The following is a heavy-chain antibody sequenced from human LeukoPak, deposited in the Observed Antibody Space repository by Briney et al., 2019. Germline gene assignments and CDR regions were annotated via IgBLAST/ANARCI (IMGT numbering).Heavy chain of an antibody. V-gene: IGHV4-38-2*02. CDR1: GYSISSGYY. D-gene: IGHD4-17*01. J-gene: IGHJ5*02. Sequence: PSETLSLTCTVSGYSISSGYYWGWIRQPPGKGLEWIGSIYHSGSTYYNPSLKSRVTISVDTSKNQFSLKLSSVTAADTAVYYCARDRGGYYGDYVLALNWFDPWGQGTLVTVSS. CDR2: IYHSGST. CDR3: ARDRGGYYGDYVLALNWFDP.